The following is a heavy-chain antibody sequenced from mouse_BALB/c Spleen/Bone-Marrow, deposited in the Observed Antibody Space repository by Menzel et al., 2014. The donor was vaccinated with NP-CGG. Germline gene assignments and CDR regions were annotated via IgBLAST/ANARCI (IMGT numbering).Heavy chain of an antibody. D-gene: IGHD2-14*01. CDR2: ISYSGST. V-gene: IGHV3-2*02. Sequence: DVHLVESGPGLVKPSQSLSLTCTVTGYSITSDYAWNWIRQFPGNKLEWMGYISYSGSTSYNPSLKSRISITRDTSKNQFFLQLNSVTSEDTATYYWARGGYDDAVDYWGQGTSVTVSS. CDR3: ARGGYDDAVDY. CDR1: GYSITSDYA. J-gene: IGHJ4*01.